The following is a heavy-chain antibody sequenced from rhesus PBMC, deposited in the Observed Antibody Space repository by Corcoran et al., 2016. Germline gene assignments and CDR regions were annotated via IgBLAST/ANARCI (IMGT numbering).Heavy chain of an antibody. V-gene: IGHV4-99*01. D-gene: IGHD1-1*01. CDR1: GYSISSGYY. CDR2: ICGRSENT. J-gene: IGHJ6*01. CDR3: ARPRLKAGTIFYYGLDS. Sequence: QVQLQESGPGLVKLSETLSLTCAVSGYSISSGYYWGWIRQPPGQGLEWIGYICGRSENTYSNPALKRRVTITKDTSKNQFTLKLSSGTAANTAVYYGARPRLKAGTIFYYGLDSWGQGVVVTVSS.